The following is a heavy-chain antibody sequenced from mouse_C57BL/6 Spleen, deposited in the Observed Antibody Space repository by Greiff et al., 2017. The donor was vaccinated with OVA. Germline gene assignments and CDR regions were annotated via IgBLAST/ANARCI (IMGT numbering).Heavy chain of an antibody. J-gene: IGHJ2*01. CDR2: INPSDSYT. CDR3: ARWNSYYFDY. CDR1: GYTFTSYW. V-gene: IGHV1-69*01. Sequence: VQLQQPGAELVMPGASVKLSCKASGYTFTSYWMHWVKQRPGQGLEWSGEINPSDSYTNYNQKFKGKSTLTVDKSSSTAHMQLSRLTSEDSAVYYCARWNSYYFDYWGQGTTLTVSS.